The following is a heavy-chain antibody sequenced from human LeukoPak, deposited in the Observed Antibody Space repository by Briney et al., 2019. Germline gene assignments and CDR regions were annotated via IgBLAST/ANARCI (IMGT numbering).Heavy chain of an antibody. J-gene: IGHJ4*02. Sequence: SETLSLTCTVSGYSISSGYYWGWIRQPPGKGLEWIGTIYHSGSTYYKSSLKSRVTISVDTSKNQFSLKLSSVTAADTAVYYCARGGTMVRGVFGYWGQGTLVTVSS. V-gene: IGHV4-38-2*02. CDR3: ARGGTMVRGVFGY. D-gene: IGHD3-10*01. CDR1: GYSISSGYY. CDR2: IYHSGST.